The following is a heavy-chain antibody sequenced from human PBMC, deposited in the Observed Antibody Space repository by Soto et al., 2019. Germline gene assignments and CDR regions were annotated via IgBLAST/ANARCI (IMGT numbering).Heavy chain of an antibody. J-gene: IGHJ2*01. CDR1: GFTFRSYA. V-gene: IGHV3-23*01. CDR3: AKEPVGPDWYFDL. CDR2: ISGRGIST. Sequence: DVQLLESGGGLVQPGGSLRLSCAASGFTFRSYAMSWVRQAPGKGLEWVSGISGRGISTDYADSVKGRFTVSRDNSKNTLYLQMNSLGAEDTAVYNCAKEPVGPDWYFDLWGRGTLVTVSS.